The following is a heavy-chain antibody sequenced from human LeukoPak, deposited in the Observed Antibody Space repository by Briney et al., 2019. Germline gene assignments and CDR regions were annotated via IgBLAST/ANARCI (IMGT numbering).Heavy chain of an antibody. CDR3: ARDPYSGNYGNDYYYYMDV. CDR2: SSSGSTI. Sequence: SGGSLRLSCAASGFTFSIYEMNWVRQAPGKGLEWVSSSSGSTIYYADSVKGRFTISRDNAKNSLYLQMDSLGPEDTAVYYCARDPYSGNYGNDYYYYMDVWGKGTTVTISS. V-gene: IGHV3-48*03. J-gene: IGHJ6*03. D-gene: IGHD1-26*01. CDR1: GFTFSIYE.